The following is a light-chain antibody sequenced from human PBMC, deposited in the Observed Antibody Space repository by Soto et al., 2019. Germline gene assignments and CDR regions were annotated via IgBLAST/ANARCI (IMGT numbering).Light chain of an antibody. CDR1: QRVNSN. Sequence: EIVMTQSPATLSVSPGERATLSCRASQRVNSNYLAWYQQKPGQAPRLLIYGISKRATDIPDRFSGSGSGTEFTLTISSPQPEDFATYYCQQHGQWPITFGQGTRLEIK. CDR2: GIS. CDR3: QQHGQWPIT. V-gene: IGKV3D-15*01. J-gene: IGKJ5*01.